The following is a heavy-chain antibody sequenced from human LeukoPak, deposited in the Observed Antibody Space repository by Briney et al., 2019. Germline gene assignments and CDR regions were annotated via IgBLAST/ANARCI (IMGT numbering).Heavy chain of an antibody. D-gene: IGHD3-9*01. CDR1: GFTFSSYW. Sequence: PGGSLRLSCAASGFTFSSYWMSWVRQAPGKGLEWVANIKQGGSEKYYVDSVKGRFTISRDNAKNSLYLQMNSLRAEDTAVYYCARVPHVLRYFDWYSVWGQGTLVTVSS. V-gene: IGHV3-7*04. CDR2: IKQGGSEK. J-gene: IGHJ4*02. CDR3: ARVPHVLRYFDWYSV.